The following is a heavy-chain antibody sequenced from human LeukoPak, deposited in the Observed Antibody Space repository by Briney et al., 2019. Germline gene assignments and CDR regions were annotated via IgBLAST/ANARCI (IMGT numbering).Heavy chain of an antibody. CDR1: GSRFTTYW. V-gene: IGHV5-51*06. CDR3: ATETFYYDSSGYGDAFDI. J-gene: IGHJ3*02. D-gene: IGHD3-22*01. CDR2: IYPGDSDT. Sequence: GEPLNISCQGSGSRFTTYWIGWVRQLPGKGLKWMGIIYPGDSDTRYSPSFQGQVTISADKSISTAYLQWSSLKASDTAMYYCATETFYYDSSGYGDAFDIWGQGTMVTVSS.